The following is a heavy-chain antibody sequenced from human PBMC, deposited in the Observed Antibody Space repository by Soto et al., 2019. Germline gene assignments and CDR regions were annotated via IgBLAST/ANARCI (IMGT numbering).Heavy chain of an antibody. CDR3: AREFRDGAFDV. J-gene: IGHJ3*01. CDR2: ISSSGTII. V-gene: IGHV3-11*01. Sequence: QVQLVESGGDLVKPGGSLRLSCAASGFTFSDYYMSWIRQAPGEGLEWVSYISSSGTIIYYADSVKGRFTISRDNAKNSLYLQMNTLSAEDTAVYYFAREFRDGAFDVWGQGAMVTVSS. CDR1: GFTFSDYY.